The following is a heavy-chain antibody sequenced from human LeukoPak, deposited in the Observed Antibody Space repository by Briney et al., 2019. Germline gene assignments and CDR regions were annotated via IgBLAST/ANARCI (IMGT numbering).Heavy chain of an antibody. D-gene: IGHD3-22*01. CDR1: GYTFTGYY. CDR2: INPNSGGT. J-gene: IGHJ4*02. CDR3: ARGGAYYDRAHDY. V-gene: IGHV1-2*02. Sequence: SVKVSCKASGYTFTGYYMHWVRQAPGQGLEWMGWINPNSGGTNYAQKFQSRVTMTRDTSISTAYMELSRLRSDDTAVYYCARGGAYYDRAHDYWGQGTLVTVSS.